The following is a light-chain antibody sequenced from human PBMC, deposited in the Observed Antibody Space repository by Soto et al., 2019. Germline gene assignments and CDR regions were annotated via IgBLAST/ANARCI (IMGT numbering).Light chain of an antibody. CDR2: EVS. CDR3: SSYTSSSTYV. CDR1: SSDVGSYNR. V-gene: IGLV2-18*02. J-gene: IGLJ1*01. Sequence: SVLPQPPSVSVSPGQSVTISCPGTSSDVGSYNRVSWYQQPPGTAPKLMIYEVSNRPSGVPDRFSGSKSGNTASLTISGLQAEDEADYYCSSYTSSSTYVFGTGTKVTVL.